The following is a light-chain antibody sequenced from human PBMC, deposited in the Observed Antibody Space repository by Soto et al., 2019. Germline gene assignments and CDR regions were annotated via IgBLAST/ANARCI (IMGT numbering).Light chain of an antibody. CDR2: EVI. J-gene: IGLJ1*01. V-gene: IGLV2-8*01. CDR3: VSFAGGTYV. CDR1: SSDFGGYNY. Sequence: QSALTQPPSASGSPGQSVTISCTGTSSDFGGYNYVSWYQQHPGKAPKLILYEVIKRPSGVPDRFFGSKSGNTASLTVSGLQAEDEADYYCVSFAGGTYVFGTGTKLTVL.